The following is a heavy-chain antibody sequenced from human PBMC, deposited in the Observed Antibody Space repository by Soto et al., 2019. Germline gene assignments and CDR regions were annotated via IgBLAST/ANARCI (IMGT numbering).Heavy chain of an antibody. Sequence: SETLSLTCAVSGGSISSSSYYWGWIRQPPGKWLEWIGSIYYSGSTYYNPSLKSRVTISVDTSKNQFSLKLSSVTAADTAVYYCARSTGGYSYGFGWFAPCGQGTLVIVSA. CDR1: GGSISSSSYY. D-gene: IGHD5-18*01. CDR3: ARSTGGYSYGFGWFAP. J-gene: IGHJ5*02. CDR2: IYYSGST. V-gene: IGHV4-39*01.